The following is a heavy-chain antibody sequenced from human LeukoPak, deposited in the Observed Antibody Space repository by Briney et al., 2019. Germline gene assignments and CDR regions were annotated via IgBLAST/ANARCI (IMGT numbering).Heavy chain of an antibody. J-gene: IGHJ5*02. Sequence: SVTVSFKASGGTFSIYAISWVRQAPGQGREWMGRIIPIFGIANYAQKFQGRVTITADKSTSTAYMELSSLRSEGTAVYYCAREGLRSFKWFDPWGQGTLVTVSS. CDR3: AREGLRSFKWFDP. CDR2: IIPIFGIA. V-gene: IGHV1-69*10. D-gene: IGHD4-17*01. CDR1: GGTFSIYA.